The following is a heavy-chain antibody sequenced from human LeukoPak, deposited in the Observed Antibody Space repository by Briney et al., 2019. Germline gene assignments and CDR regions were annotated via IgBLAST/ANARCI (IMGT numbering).Heavy chain of an antibody. CDR2: IIPILGIA. J-gene: IGHJ3*02. CDR1: GGTFSSYA. Sequence: SVKVSCKASGGTFSSYAISWVRQAPGQGLEWMGRIIPILGIANYAQKFQGRVTITADKSTSTAYMELSSLRSEDTAVYYCARLWFGEYDAFDIWGQGTMVTVSS. V-gene: IGHV1-69*04. D-gene: IGHD3-10*01. CDR3: ARLWFGEYDAFDI.